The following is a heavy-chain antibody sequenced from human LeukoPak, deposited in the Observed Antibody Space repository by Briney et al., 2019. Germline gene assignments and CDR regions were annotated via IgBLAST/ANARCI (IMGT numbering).Heavy chain of an antibody. D-gene: IGHD3-10*01. CDR1: GYSFTAYG. V-gene: IGHV1-18*04. Sequence: ASVKVSCKASGYSFTAYGITWVRQAPGQGLEWLGWINGYNGDTNYAQEYQGRVTMTKDTSTNTAYMELRSLRFDDTAIYYCARAAFGVRGVNRHDASDIWGQGTMVTVSS. CDR2: INGYNGDT. CDR3: ARAAFGVRGVNRHDASDI. J-gene: IGHJ3*02.